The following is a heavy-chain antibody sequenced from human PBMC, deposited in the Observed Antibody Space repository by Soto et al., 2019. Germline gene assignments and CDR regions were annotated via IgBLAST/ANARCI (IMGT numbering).Heavy chain of an antibody. CDR3: AREYYYTMDV. CDR1: GFTFSTYY. Sequence: QVQLVESGGGLVKPGGSLSLSCEASGFTFSTYYMSWIRQAPGKGLEWVSTITSGSTSTAYADSVKGRFTISRDDAKNSPYLQMNSLRAEDTALYYCAREYYYTMDVWGQGTTVTVSS. V-gene: IGHV3-11*05. CDR2: ITSGSTST. J-gene: IGHJ6*02.